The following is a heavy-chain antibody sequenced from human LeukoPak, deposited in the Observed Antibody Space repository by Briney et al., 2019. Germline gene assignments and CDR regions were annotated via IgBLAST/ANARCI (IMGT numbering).Heavy chain of an antibody. CDR1: GFTFGTYG. Sequence: GGSLRLSCATSGFTFGTYGMHWVRQAPGKGLEWVAVISFDGGNKYYADSVKGRFTISRDNSKNTLYLQMNSLRAEDTAVYYCAKRRGVGATYYYGMDVWGQGTTVTVSS. CDR2: ISFDGGNK. D-gene: IGHD1-26*01. V-gene: IGHV3-30*18. CDR3: AKRRGVGATYYYGMDV. J-gene: IGHJ6*02.